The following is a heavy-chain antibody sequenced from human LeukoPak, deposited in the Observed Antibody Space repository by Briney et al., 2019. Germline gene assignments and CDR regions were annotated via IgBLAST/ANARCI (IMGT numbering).Heavy chain of an antibody. Sequence: ASVKVSCKASGGTFSSYAISWVRQAPGQGLEWMGGIIPIFGTANYAQKFQGGVTITADESTSTAYMELSSLRSEDTAVYYCARLPDYYDSSGYDPWGQGTLVTVSS. V-gene: IGHV1-69*13. D-gene: IGHD3-22*01. CDR1: GGTFSSYA. CDR2: IIPIFGTA. J-gene: IGHJ5*02. CDR3: ARLPDYYDSSGYDP.